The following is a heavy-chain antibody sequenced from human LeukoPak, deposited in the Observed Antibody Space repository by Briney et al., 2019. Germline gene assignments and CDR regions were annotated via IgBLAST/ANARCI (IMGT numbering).Heavy chain of an antibody. V-gene: IGHV1-69*13. CDR3: ARELGGYKFFDY. D-gene: IGHD5-24*01. J-gene: IGHJ4*02. CDR1: GGTFSSYA. Sequence: GASVKVSCKASGGTFSSYAISWVRQAPGQGLGWMGGIIPIFGTANYAQKFQGRVTITADESTSTAYMELSSLRSEDTAVYYCARELGGYKFFDYWGQGTLVTVSS. CDR2: IIPIFGTA.